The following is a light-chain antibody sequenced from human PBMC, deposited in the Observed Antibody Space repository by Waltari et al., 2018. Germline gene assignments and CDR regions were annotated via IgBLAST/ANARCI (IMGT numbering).Light chain of an antibody. J-gene: IGLJ2*01. CDR1: SSDIGSKY. V-gene: IGLV1-47*01. Sequence: QSVLTQPPSASGTPGQRVTISCSGSSSDIGSKYVYWYQQLPGTAPKLLIYRNTRRPSGSPDRFPASKSGTSPSLAISGLRSEDEADYYCAARDDSLSAPVFFGGGTKLTVL. CDR3: AARDDSLSAPVF. CDR2: RNT.